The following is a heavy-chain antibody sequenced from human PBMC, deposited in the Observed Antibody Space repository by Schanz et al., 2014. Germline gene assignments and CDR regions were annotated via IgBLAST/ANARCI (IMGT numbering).Heavy chain of an antibody. D-gene: IGHD1-26*01. CDR3: ARDGAGRAPDAFDI. CDR2: ISSDNNYA. J-gene: IGHJ3*02. Sequence: VQLVESGGGLVQSVGSLRLSCAASGFNFGDYYMTWVRQAPGKGLEWVSYISSDNNYAYYADSMRGRFTISRDNAKNSLYLQMNSLRAEDTAVYYCARDGAGRAPDAFDIWGQGTMVTVSS. V-gene: IGHV3-11*06. CDR1: GFNFGDYY.